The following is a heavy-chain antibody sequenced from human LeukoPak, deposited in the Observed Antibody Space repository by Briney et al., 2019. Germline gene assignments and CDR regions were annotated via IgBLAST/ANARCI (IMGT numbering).Heavy chain of an antibody. CDR2: INPYSGGT. CDR1: GYTFIGYY. CDR3: ARDGFGYPPTYKYGMDV. D-gene: IGHD3-16*01. J-gene: IGHJ6*02. V-gene: IGHV1-2*02. Sequence: ASVTVSCKASGYTFIGYYMHWVRQAPGQGLEWMGWINPYSGGTNSEQNFQGRVTMTRDTSISTAYMEVRRLRADDTAVYYCARDGFGYPPTYKYGMDVWGQGTTVTVSS.